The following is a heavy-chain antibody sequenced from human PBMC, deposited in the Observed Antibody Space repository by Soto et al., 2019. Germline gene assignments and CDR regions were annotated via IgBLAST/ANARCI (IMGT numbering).Heavy chain of an antibody. CDR1: GYSFTSYW. V-gene: IGHV5-10-1*01. J-gene: IGHJ6*02. CDR3: ARHGQGQSWNLFYYGMDV. Sequence: GESLKISGKGSGYSFTSYWISWVRQMPGKGLEWMGRIDPSDSYTNYSPSFQGHVTISADKSISTAYLQWSSLKASDTAMYYCARHGQGQSWNLFYYGMDVWGQGTTVTVSS. D-gene: IGHD1-7*01. CDR2: IDPSDSYT.